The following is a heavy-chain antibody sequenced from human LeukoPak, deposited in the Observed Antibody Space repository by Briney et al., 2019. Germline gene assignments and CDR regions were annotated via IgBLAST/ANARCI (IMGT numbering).Heavy chain of an antibody. D-gene: IGHD5-24*01. CDR3: ARERDGRFFDY. CDR2: INQDGSEK. Sequence: GGSLRLSCAVSGLRFGSFWMSWVRQAPGKGLEWVANINQDGSEKYFVDSVGGLFTISRDNSKNSLHLQMNTLRAEDTAVYYCARERDGRFFDYWGQGTLVTVSS. V-gene: IGHV3-7*01. CDR1: GLRFGSFW. J-gene: IGHJ4*02.